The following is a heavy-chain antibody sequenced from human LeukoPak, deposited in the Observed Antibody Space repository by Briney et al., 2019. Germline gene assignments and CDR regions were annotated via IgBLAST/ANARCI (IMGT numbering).Heavy chain of an antibody. CDR2: IRYDGSNK. D-gene: IGHD3-22*01. V-gene: IGHV3-30*02. J-gene: IGHJ4*02. Sequence: QPGGSLRLSCAASGFTSSSFGMHWVRQAPGKGLEWVAFIRYDGSNKYYADSVKGRFSISRDNSKNTLYLHMNSLRAEDTAVYYCAKDLNYDSSGFDYWGQGTLVTVSS. CDR3: AKDLNYDSSGFDY. CDR1: GFTSSSFG.